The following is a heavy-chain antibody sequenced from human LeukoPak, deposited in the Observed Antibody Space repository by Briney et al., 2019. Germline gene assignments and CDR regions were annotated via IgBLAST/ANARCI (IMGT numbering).Heavy chain of an antibody. CDR1: GYTFTGYY. CDR2: MNPNSGNT. J-gene: IGHJ5*02. Sequence: ASVKVSCKASGYTFTGYYMHWVRQATGQGLEWMGWMNPNSGNTGYAQKFQGRVTMTRNTSISTAYMELSSLRSEDTAVYYCARGRIQPYNWFDPWGQGTLVTVSS. D-gene: IGHD5-18*01. CDR3: ARGRIQPYNWFDP. V-gene: IGHV1-8*02.